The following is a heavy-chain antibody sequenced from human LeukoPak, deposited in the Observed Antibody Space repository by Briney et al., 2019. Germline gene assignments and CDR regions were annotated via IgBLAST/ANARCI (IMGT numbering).Heavy chain of an antibody. Sequence: GSLRLSCAASGFTFSDHYMDWVRQAPGKGLEWVGRTRNKANSYTTEYAASVKGRFTISRADSKNSLYLQMTSLKTEDTAVYYCARGRTYYDYVWGSYRVGIYFDYWGKGTLATVSS. J-gene: IGHJ4*02. V-gene: IGHV3-72*01. D-gene: IGHD3-16*02. CDR1: GFTFSDHY. CDR2: TRNKANSYTT. CDR3: ARGRTYYDYVWGSYRVGIYFDY.